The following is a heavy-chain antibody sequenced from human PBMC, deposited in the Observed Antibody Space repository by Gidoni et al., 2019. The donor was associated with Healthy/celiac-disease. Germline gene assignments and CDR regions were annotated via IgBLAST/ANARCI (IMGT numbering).Heavy chain of an antibody. Sequence: QLQLQESGSGLVKPSQTLSLTCAVSGGSISRGGYSWSWIRQPPGKGVEWIGYIYHSGSTYYNPSLKSRVTISVDRSKNKFSLKLSYVTAADTAVYYCAGDYTFRGAFDIWGQGTMVTVSS. CDR2: IYHSGST. CDR3: AGDYTFRGAFDI. CDR1: GGSISRGGYS. D-gene: IGHD2-21*01. V-gene: IGHV4-30-2*01. J-gene: IGHJ3*02.